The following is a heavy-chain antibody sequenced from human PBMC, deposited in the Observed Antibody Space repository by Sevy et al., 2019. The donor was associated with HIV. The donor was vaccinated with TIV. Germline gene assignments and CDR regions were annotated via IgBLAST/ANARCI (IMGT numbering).Heavy chain of an antibody. CDR2: ISFSGSDT. J-gene: IGHJ4*02. CDR1: GFTFSNYA. V-gene: IGHV3-23*01. D-gene: IGHD2-15*01. Sequence: GGSLRLSCAASGFTFSNYAMSWVRQAPGKGLEWVSVISFSGSDTYYADSVKGRFTISRDNSKNTLYLQMNTLRAEDTAVYYCTTEGLYCSGGSCYSEGFDYWGQGTLVTVSS. CDR3: TTEGLYCSGGSCYSEGFDY.